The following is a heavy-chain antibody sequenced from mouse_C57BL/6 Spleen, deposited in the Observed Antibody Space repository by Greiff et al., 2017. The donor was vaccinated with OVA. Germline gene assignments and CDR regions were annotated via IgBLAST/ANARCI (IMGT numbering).Heavy chain of an antibody. CDR3: AGTTVVRGAMDY. Sequence: QVQLQQPGAELVKPGASVKLSCKASGYTFTSYWMQWVKQRPGQGLEWIGEIDPSDSYTNYNQKFKGKATLTVDTSSSTAYMQLSSLTSEDSAVYYCAGTTVVRGAMDYWGQGTSVTVSS. J-gene: IGHJ4*01. D-gene: IGHD1-1*01. CDR1: GYTFTSYW. V-gene: IGHV1-50*01. CDR2: IDPSDSYT.